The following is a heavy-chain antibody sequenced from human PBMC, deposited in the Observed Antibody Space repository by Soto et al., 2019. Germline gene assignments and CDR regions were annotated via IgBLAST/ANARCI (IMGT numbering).Heavy chain of an antibody. V-gene: IGHV4-59*01. J-gene: IGHJ4*02. CDR3: ARRWGGTFDY. Sequence: QVQLQESGPGLVKPSETLSLTCTVSGGSISSYYWSWIRQPPGKGLEWIGYIYYSGSTNYNPSLTIRFTISVDTSKNQFSLKLSSVTAADTAVYYCARRWGGTFDYWGQGTLVTVSS. CDR2: IYYSGST. D-gene: IGHD2-21*01. CDR1: GGSISSYY.